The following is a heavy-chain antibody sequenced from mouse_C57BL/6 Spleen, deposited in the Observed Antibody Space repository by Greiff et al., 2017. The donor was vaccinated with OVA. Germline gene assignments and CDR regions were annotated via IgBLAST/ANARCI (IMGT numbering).Heavy chain of an antibody. V-gene: IGHV1-81*01. D-gene: IGHD1-1*01. CDR1: GYTFTSYG. CDR3: ARYGSDGFAY. Sequence: QVQLKQSGAELARPGASVKLSCKASGYTFTSYGISWVKQRTGQGLEWIGEIYPRSGNTYYNEKFKGKATLTADKSSSTAYMELRSLTSEDSAVYFCARYGSDGFAYWGQGTLVTVSA. CDR2: IYPRSGNT. J-gene: IGHJ3*01.